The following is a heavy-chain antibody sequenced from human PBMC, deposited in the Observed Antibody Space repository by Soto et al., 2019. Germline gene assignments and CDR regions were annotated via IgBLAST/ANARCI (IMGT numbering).Heavy chain of an antibody. V-gene: IGHV3-48*03. CDR1: GFTFSSYE. CDR2: ISSSGSTI. Sequence: PGGSLRLSCAASGFTFSSYEMNWVRQAPGKGLEWVSYISSSGSTIYYADSVKGRFTISRDNAKNSLYLQMNSLRAEDTAVYYCARDPGSRGGRFFDYWGQGTLVTVSS. J-gene: IGHJ4*02. D-gene: IGHD2-15*01. CDR3: ARDPGSRGGRFFDY.